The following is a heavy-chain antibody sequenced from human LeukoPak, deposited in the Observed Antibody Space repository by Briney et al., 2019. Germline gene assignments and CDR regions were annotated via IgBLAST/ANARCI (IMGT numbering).Heavy chain of an antibody. Sequence: SETLSLTCTVSGGFITSGSYYWSWIRQPAGKGLEWIGRIYTSGSTNYNPSLKSRVTMSVDTSKSQFSLKLSSVTAADTAVYYCARSRHYDFWSGYVFDYWGQGTLVTVSS. J-gene: IGHJ4*02. CDR3: ARSRHYDFWSGYVFDY. D-gene: IGHD3-3*01. CDR1: GGFITSGSYY. V-gene: IGHV4-61*02. CDR2: IYTSGST.